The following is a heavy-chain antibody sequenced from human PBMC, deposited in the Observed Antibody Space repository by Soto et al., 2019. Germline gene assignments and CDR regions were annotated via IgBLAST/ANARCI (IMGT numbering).Heavy chain of an antibody. CDR2: ISGSGGST. CDR3: ANDTWGYLVGADGWFDP. J-gene: IGHJ5*02. D-gene: IGHD1-26*01. CDR1: GFTFSSYA. V-gene: IGHV3-23*01. Sequence: EVQLLESGGGLVQPGGSLRLSCAASGFTFSSYAMSWGRQAPGKGLEWVSAISGSGGSTYYAGSVKGRFTISRDNSKHTLYLQMNRLRAADTAVYYCANDTWGYLVGADGWFDPWGQGTLVTVSS.